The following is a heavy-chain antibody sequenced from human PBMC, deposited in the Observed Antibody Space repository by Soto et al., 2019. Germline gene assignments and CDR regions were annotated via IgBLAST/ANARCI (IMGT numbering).Heavy chain of an antibody. CDR3: AKDRGSGSTSWYNGWFDP. CDR2: TSGSGGST. V-gene: IGHV3-23*01. CDR1: GFTFSSYA. Sequence: PGGSLRLSCAASGFTFSSYAMTWVRQAPGKGLEWVSATSGSGGSTYYADSVKGRFTISRDNSKNTLYLQMNSLRAEDTAVYYCAKDRGSGSTSWYNGWFDPWGQGTLVTVSS. J-gene: IGHJ5*02. D-gene: IGHD2-2*02.